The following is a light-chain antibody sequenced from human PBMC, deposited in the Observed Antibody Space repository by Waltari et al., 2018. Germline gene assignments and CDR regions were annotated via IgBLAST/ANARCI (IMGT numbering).Light chain of an antibody. Sequence: DIVMTQSPLSLPVTLGEPDSISCRSSQSLLHRNGYNYLDWYLQKSGQSPQLLMYLGSIRASRVPDRFSGSGSGTFFTLKISRVEAEDVGFYYCMQALQTPLTFGGGTKVEIK. CDR3: MQALQTPLT. CDR1: QSLLHRNGYNY. J-gene: IGKJ4*01. V-gene: IGKV2-28*01. CDR2: LGS.